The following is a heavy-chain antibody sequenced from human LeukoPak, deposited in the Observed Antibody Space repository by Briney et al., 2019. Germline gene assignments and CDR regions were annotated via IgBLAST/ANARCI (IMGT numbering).Heavy chain of an antibody. J-gene: IGHJ4*02. Sequence: GSLRLSCAASGFTVSSNYMSWIRQPPGKGLEWIGEIYNSGSTIYNPSLKSRVTISVDTSKNQFSLNLISVTAADTAVYYCVRAYDYWGQGTLVTVSS. CDR3: VRAYDY. CDR1: GFTVSSNY. CDR2: IYNSGST. V-gene: IGHV4-34*01.